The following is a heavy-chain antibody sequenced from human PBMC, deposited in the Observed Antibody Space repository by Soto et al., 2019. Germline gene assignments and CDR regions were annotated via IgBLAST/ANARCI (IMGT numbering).Heavy chain of an antibody. Sequence: QVQLQESGPGLVKPSETLSLTCTVSGGSISSYYWSWIRQPPGKGLEWIGYIYYSGSTNYNPSLTSPVTISVDTSKNPFSLTLSSVTAADTAVYYCASHDGYCGGDCYPPAFAYWGRGSLFTVSS. V-gene: IGHV4-59*08. D-gene: IGHD2-21*02. CDR2: IYYSGST. J-gene: IGHJ4*02. CDR3: ASHDGYCGGDCYPPAFAY. CDR1: GGSISSYY.